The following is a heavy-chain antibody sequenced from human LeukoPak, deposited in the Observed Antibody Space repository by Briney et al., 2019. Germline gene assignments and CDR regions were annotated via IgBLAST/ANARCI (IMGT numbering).Heavy chain of an antibody. CDR3: TREAAAGIDY. Sequence: GSLRLSCAASGFTFSSYGMHWVRQAPGKGLEWVAVIWYDGSNKYYADSVKGRFTISRDNAKNSLYLQMNSLRAEDTAVYFCTREAAAGIDYWGQGTLVTVSS. V-gene: IGHV3-33*01. CDR1: GFTFSSYG. D-gene: IGHD6-13*01. CDR2: IWYDGSNK. J-gene: IGHJ4*02.